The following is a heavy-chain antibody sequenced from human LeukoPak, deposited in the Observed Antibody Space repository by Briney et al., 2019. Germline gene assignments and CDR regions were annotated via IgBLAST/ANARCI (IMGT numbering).Heavy chain of an antibody. CDR1: GFTVSSSY. D-gene: IGHD1-26*01. CDR2: IYSGGST. J-gene: IGHJ4*02. V-gene: IGHV3-53*01. Sequence: PGGSLRLSCAASGFTVSSSYMTWVRQAPGKGLEWVSVIYSGGSTYYADSVKGRFTISRDNSKNTLYLQMNNLRAEDTAVYYCARDRSGSYDYWGQGTLVTVSS. CDR3: ARDRSGSYDY.